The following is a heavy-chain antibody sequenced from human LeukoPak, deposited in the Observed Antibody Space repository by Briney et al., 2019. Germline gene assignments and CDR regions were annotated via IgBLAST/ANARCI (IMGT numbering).Heavy chain of an antibody. V-gene: IGHV3-9*01. D-gene: IGHD2-2*01. Sequence: GGSLRLSCAASGFTFEDHVMHWVRQAPGKGLEWVSSISWSGDRIGYADAVKGRFTISRDNAKNSLFLQMNSLRVEDTALYYCAKDLGGSATTVWGQGTLVTVSS. J-gene: IGHJ4*02. CDR3: AKDLGGSATTV. CDR1: GFTFEDHV. CDR2: ISWSGDRI.